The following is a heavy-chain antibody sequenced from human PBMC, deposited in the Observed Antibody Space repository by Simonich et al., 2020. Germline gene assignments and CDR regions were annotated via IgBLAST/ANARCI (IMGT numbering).Heavy chain of an antibody. CDR1: GFTFSSYA. CDR2: ISGSGGST. J-gene: IGHJ3*02. CDR3: AKDLGERITMIVVVIDAFDI. D-gene: IGHD3-22*01. V-gene: IGHV3-23*01. Sequence: GGGLVQPGGSLRLSCAASGFTFSSYAMSWVRQARGKGLEWVSAISGSGGSTYYADSVKGRCNISRDNSKNTLYLQMNSLRAEYTAVYYCAKDLGERITMIVVVIDAFDIWGQGTMVTVSS.